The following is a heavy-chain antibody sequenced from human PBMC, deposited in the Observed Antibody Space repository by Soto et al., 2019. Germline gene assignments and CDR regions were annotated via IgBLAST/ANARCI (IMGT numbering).Heavy chain of an antibody. CDR1: GGTFSNYA. D-gene: IGHD6-13*01. V-gene: IGHV1-69*01. Sequence: QVQVVQSGAEVKKPGSSVKVSCKASGGTFSNYAISWVRQAPGHGLEWVGGIIPLTETPVYAQTVQGRLTITADEITSAAYMALSSLRSDDTAVYYCAIGTRTSWTCDFWGKGTLVTVSS. J-gene: IGHJ4*02. CDR2: IIPLTETP. CDR3: AIGTRTSWTCDF.